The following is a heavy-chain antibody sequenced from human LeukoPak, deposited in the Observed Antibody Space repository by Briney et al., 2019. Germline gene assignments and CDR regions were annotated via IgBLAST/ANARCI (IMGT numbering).Heavy chain of an antibody. CDR2: ISSSSSYI. J-gene: IGHJ5*02. CDR1: GFTFSSYS. Sequence: PGGSLRLSCAASGFTFSSYSMNWVRQAPGKGLEWVSSISSSSSYIYYADSVKGRFTISRDNAKNSLYLQMNSLRAEDTAVYYCARARLLYNWFDPWGQGTLVTVSS. D-gene: IGHD3-3*01. V-gene: IGHV3-21*01. CDR3: ARARLLYNWFDP.